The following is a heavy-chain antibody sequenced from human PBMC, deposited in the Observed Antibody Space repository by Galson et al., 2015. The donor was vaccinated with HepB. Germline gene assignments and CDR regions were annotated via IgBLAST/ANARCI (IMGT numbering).Heavy chain of an antibody. CDR2: VNPDNGDT. CDR3: ARAAGASLFSEY. J-gene: IGHJ4*02. V-gene: IGHV1-2*02. CDR1: GYTFTGYY. Sequence: SVKVSCKASGYTFTGYYIHWVRQAPGQGLEWMGWVNPDNGDTNYAQKFQGGVTMTRDTSISTAYMYLSGLRSDDTAVYYCARAAGASLFSEYWGQGTLVTVPS. D-gene: IGHD6-13*01.